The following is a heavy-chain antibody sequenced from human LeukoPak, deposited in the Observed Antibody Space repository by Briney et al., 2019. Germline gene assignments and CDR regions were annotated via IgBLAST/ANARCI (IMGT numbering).Heavy chain of an antibody. Sequence: PSETLSLTCAVSGGSINSHYRGWIRQPPGKGLQWIGDIYYTGKNNYNPSLKSRVTISLDTSKDHLSLNLTSVLAADTAIYYCVRRDTGWNYFDYWGQGTLVTVSS. J-gene: IGHJ4*02. CDR1: GGSINSHY. V-gene: IGHV4-59*08. D-gene: IGHD6-19*01. CDR3: VRRDTGWNYFDY. CDR2: IYYTGKN.